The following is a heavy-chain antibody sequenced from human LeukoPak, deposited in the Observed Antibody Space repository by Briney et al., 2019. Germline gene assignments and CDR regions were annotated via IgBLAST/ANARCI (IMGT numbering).Heavy chain of an antibody. V-gene: IGHV4-61*03. CDR2: IYYTGKT. CDR1: GDSVSNGNYY. J-gene: IGHJ4*02. CDR3: AKSQNYYGSGDY. Sequence: PSETLSLTCTVSGDSVSNGNYYWSWLRQPPGKALEWIGYIYYTGKTYYNPSLEGRVTILVDTSRNHFSVKLSSVTAADTAVYYCAKSQNYYGSGDYWSQGTLVTVSS. D-gene: IGHD3-10*01.